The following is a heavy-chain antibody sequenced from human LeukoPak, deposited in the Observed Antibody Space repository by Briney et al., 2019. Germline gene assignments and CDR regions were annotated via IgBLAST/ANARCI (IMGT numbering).Heavy chain of an antibody. V-gene: IGHV3-7*01. CDR3: ARRSSGYYSYYYYYYYTDV. J-gene: IGHJ6*03. CDR1: GFTFSSYW. Sequence: GGSLRLSCAASGFTFSSYWMSWVRQAPGKGLEWVANIKQDGSEKYYVDSVKGRFTISRDNAKNSLYLQMNSLRAEDTAVYYCARRSSGYYSYYYYYYYTDVWGKGTTVTVSS. D-gene: IGHD3-22*01. CDR2: IKQDGSEK.